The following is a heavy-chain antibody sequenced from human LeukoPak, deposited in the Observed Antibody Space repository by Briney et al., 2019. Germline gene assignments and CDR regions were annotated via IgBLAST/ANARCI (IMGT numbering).Heavy chain of an antibody. J-gene: IGHJ6*02. CDR1: GDSVSSDVYY. CDR2: INHSGST. Sequence: SETLSLTCTVSGDSVSSDVYYWSWIRQPPGKGLEWIGEINHSGSTNYNPSLKSRVTISVDTSKNQFSLKLSSVTAADTAVYYCARGSSWSNADGMDVWGQGTTVTVSS. CDR3: ARGSSWSNADGMDV. D-gene: IGHD6-13*01. V-gene: IGHV4-34*01.